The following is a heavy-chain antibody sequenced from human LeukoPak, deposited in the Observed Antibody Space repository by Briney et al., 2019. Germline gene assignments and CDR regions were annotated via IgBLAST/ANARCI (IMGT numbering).Heavy chain of an antibody. Sequence: GGSLRLSCAASGFTFTRHAMSWIRQAPGKGLEFVSGLIENGATTYYADSVKGRFTISRDNSRSMVYLQMTSLRADDTAVYYCASHYYSSGWYRFWSFDYWGQGTLVTVSS. CDR3: ASHYYSSGWYRFWSFDY. V-gene: IGHV3-23*01. CDR2: LIENGATT. J-gene: IGHJ4*02. D-gene: IGHD6-19*01. CDR1: GFTFTRHA.